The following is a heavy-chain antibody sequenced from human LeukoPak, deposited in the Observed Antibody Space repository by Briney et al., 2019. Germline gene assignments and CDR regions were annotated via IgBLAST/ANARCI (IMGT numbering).Heavy chain of an antibody. Sequence: GESLKISCKGSGYSFTNYWIGWVRQMPGKGVEWMGIIYPGDSATRYSPSFQGQVTISADTSISTAYLQWSSLKASDTAMYYCARTYCSGGNCFSTYWYFDLWGRGTLVTVSS. V-gene: IGHV5-51*01. CDR3: ARTYCSGGNCFSTYWYFDL. D-gene: IGHD2-15*01. CDR2: IYPGDSAT. CDR1: GYSFTNYW. J-gene: IGHJ2*01.